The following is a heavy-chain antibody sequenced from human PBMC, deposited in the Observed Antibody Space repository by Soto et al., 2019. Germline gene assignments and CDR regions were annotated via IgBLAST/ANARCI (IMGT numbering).Heavy chain of an antibody. V-gene: IGHV3-30*18. J-gene: IGHJ6*02. Sequence: QVQLVESGGDVVQPGRSLRLSCAASGFTFSSYGMNWVRQAPGKGLEWVAVISYDGSNKYYADSVKGRFTISRDSSKNMLYLQMNSLRAEDTAVYYCAKEDSSSWHYYYGMDVWGQGTTVTVSS. CDR1: GFTFSSYG. D-gene: IGHD6-13*01. CDR3: AKEDSSSWHYYYGMDV. CDR2: ISYDGSNK.